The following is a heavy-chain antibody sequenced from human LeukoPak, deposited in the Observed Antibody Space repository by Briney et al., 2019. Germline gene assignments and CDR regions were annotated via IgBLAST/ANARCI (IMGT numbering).Heavy chain of an antibody. V-gene: IGHV4-39*01. CDR1: GGSISSSSYY. Sequence: PSETLSLTCTVSGGSISSSSYYWGWIRQPPGKGLEWIGSIYYSGNIYYNPSLKSRVTIFVDTSKNQFSLKLSSVTAADTAVYYCARGRYSSSWGQGTLVTVSS. CDR3: ARGRYSSS. J-gene: IGHJ4*02. CDR2: IYYSGNI. D-gene: IGHD6-13*01.